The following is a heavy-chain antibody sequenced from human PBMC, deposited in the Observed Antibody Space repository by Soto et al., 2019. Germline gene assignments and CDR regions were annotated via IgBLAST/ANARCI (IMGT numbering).Heavy chain of an antibody. CDR2: INPSGGST. J-gene: IGHJ4*02. V-gene: IGHV1-46*01. Sequence: ASVKVSCKASGYTFTSYYMHWVGQAPGQGLEWMGIINPSGGSTSYAQKFQGRVTMTRDTSTSTVYMELSSLRSEDTAVYYCARVRRSSGYYYRCWGQGTSVIVS. CDR3: ARVRRSSGYYYRC. D-gene: IGHD3-22*01. CDR1: GYTFTSYY.